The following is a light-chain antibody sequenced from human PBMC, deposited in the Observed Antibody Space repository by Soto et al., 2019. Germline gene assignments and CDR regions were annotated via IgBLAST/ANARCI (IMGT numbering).Light chain of an antibody. CDR2: DAS. CDR3: SSYTSSSTV. V-gene: IGLV2-14*01. J-gene: IGLJ1*01. CDR1: SSDVGGYNY. Sequence: QSVLTQPASVSGSPGQSITISCTGTSSDVGGYNYVSWYQQHPGKAPKLMIYDASNRPSGVSNRFSGSKSGNTASLTIPGLQAEDEADYYCSSYTSSSTVSGTGTKVTVL.